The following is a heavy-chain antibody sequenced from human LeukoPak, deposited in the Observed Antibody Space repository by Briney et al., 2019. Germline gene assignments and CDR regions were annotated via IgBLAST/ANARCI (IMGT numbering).Heavy chain of an antibody. CDR2: MNPNSGNT. D-gene: IGHD3-22*01. CDR3: ARGLRITMIVVVTSFDY. J-gene: IGHJ4*02. Sequence: GASVKVSCKASGYTFTSYDINWVRQATGQGLEWMGWMNPNSGNTGYAQKFQGRVTMTRDTSTSTVYMELSSLRSEDTAVYYCARGLRITMIVVVTSFDYWGQGTLVTVSS. CDR1: GYTFTSYD. V-gene: IGHV1-8*01.